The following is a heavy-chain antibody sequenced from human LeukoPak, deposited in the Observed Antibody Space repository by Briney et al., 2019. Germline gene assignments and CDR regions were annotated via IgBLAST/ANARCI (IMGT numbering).Heavy chain of an antibody. CDR3: ARGFYGSGSYYKSPFDC. CDR2: IYYSGST. CDR1: GGSISSYY. J-gene: IGHJ4*02. Sequence: PSETLSLTCTVSGGSISSYYWSWIRQPPGKGLDWIGYIYYSGSTNYNASLKSRVSISVDTSKNQFSLRLSSVTAADTAVYYCARGFYGSGSYYKSPFDCWGQGTLVTVSS. V-gene: IGHV4-59*01. D-gene: IGHD3-10*01.